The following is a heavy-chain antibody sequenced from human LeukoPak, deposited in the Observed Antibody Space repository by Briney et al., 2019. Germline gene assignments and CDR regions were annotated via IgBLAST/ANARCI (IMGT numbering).Heavy chain of an antibody. CDR2: IYTSGST. V-gene: IGHV4-61*02. J-gene: IGHJ3*02. D-gene: IGHD3/OR15-3a*01. Sequence: SETLSLTCTVSGGSISSGSYYWSWIRQPAGKGLEWIGRIYTSGSTHYNPSLKSRVTISVDTSKNQFSLKLSSVTAADTAVYYCARELDWGAVNDAFDIWGQGTMVTVSS. CDR1: GGSISSGSYY. CDR3: ARELDWGAVNDAFDI.